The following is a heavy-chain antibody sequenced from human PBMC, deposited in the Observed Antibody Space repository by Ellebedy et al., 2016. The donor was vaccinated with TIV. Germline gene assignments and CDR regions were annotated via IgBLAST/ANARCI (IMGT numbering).Heavy chain of an antibody. Sequence: MPSETLSLTCTVSGGSISSYYWSWIRQPPGKGLEWIGYIYYSGSTNYNPSLKSRVTISVDTSKNQFSLKLSSVTAADTAVYYCASAALEDYGDPNGWDYWGQGTLVTVSS. CDR2: IYYSGST. CDR3: ASAALEDYGDPNGWDY. CDR1: GGSISSYY. D-gene: IGHD4-17*01. V-gene: IGHV4-59*01. J-gene: IGHJ4*02.